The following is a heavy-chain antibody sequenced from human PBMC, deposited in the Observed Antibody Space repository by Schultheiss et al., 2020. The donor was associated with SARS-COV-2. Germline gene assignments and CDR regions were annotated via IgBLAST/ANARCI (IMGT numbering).Heavy chain of an antibody. D-gene: IGHD6-19*01. CDR2: ISWNSGSI. CDR3: AKDTSSGWSNWFDP. CDR1: GFTFSSYD. J-gene: IGHJ5*02. V-gene: IGHV3-9*01. Sequence: GGSLRLSCAASGFTFSSYDMHWVRQVPGKGLEWVSGISWNSGSIGYADSVKGRFTLSRDNAKNSLYLQMNSLRAEDTALYYCAKDTSSGWSNWFDPWGQGTLVTVSS.